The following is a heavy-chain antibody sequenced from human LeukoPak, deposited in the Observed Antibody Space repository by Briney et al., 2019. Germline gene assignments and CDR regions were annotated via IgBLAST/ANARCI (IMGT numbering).Heavy chain of an antibody. D-gene: IGHD5-18*01. CDR3: ARDQADGSYGSHDAFDT. Sequence: TGGSLRLSCAASGFTFSSYAMHWVRQAPGKGLEWVAVISYDGSNKYYADSVKGRFTISRDNSKNTLYLQMNSLRAEDTAVYFCARDQADGSYGSHDAFDTWGQGTMVTASS. V-gene: IGHV3-30-3*01. CDR1: GFTFSSYA. J-gene: IGHJ3*02. CDR2: ISYDGSNK.